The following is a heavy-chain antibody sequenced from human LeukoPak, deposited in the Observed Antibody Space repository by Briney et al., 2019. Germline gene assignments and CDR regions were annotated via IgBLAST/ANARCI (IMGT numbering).Heavy chain of an antibody. CDR1: GFTFDDYA. J-gene: IGHJ3*02. CDR3: AKVMKRFLEWLSDDAFDI. D-gene: IGHD3-3*01. CDR2: ISWNSGSI. Sequence: SGRSLRLSCAASGFTFDDYALHWVRQAPGKGLEWVSGISWNSGSIGYADSVKGRFTISRDNAKNSLYLQMNSLRAEDMVLYYCAKVMKRFLEWLSDDAFDIWGQGTMVTVSS. V-gene: IGHV3-9*03.